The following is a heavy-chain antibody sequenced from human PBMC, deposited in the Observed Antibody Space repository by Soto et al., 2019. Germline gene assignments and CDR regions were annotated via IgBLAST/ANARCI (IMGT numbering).Heavy chain of an antibody. V-gene: IGHV4-4*07. CDR2: ISTSGST. J-gene: IGHJ6*02. Sequence: SETLSLTCTVSGYSISSYYWNWIRQPAGKALEWIGRISTSGSTIFNPSLKSRVTMSVDTSQNQFSLKLSSVTAADTAVYYCARALPFGDIWDDYYTPYAMDVWRQGTTVTVPS. D-gene: IGHD3-3*01. CDR3: ARALPFGDIWDDYYTPYAMDV. CDR1: GYSISSYY.